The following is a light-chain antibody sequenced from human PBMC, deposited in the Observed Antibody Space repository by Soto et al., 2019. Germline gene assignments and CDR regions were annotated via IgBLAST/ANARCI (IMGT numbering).Light chain of an antibody. CDR2: EVS. Sequence: QSALTQPASVSGSPGQSITISCTGTSSDVGGHNYVSWYQQHPGKAPKLMIYEVSNRPSGVSNRFSGSKSGNTASLTISGRQAEDEADYYCSSYTSSSTAFVFGTGTKLTVL. CDR1: SSDVGGHNY. V-gene: IGLV2-14*01. CDR3: SSYTSSSTAFV. J-gene: IGLJ1*01.